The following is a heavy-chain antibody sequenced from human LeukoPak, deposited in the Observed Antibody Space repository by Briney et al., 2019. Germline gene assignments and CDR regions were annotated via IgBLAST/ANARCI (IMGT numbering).Heavy chain of an antibody. Sequence: SETLSPTCAVSGGSISSGGYSWSWIRQPPGKGLEWIGYIYHSGSTCYNPSLKSRVTISVDRSKNQFSLKLSSVTAADTAVYYCARGGIYYGSGSLPPNWYFDLWGRGTLVTVSS. CDR3: ARGGIYYGSGSLPPNWYFDL. D-gene: IGHD3-10*01. J-gene: IGHJ2*01. CDR1: GGSISSGGYS. CDR2: IYHSGST. V-gene: IGHV4-30-2*01.